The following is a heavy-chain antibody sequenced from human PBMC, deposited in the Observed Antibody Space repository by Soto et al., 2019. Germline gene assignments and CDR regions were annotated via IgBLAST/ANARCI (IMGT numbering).Heavy chain of an antibody. CDR3: ARERAGRFLEWLRWFDP. J-gene: IGHJ5*02. Sequence: GASVKVSCKASRGTFSSYAISWVRQAPGQGLEWMGGIIPIFGTANYAQKFQGRVTITADESTSTAYMELSSLRSEDTAVYYCARERAGRFLEWLRWFDPWGQGTLVTVSS. D-gene: IGHD3-3*01. CDR2: IIPIFGTA. V-gene: IGHV1-69*13. CDR1: RGTFSSYA.